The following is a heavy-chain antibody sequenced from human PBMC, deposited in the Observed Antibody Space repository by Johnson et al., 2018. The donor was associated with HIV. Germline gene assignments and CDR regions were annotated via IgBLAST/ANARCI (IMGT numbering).Heavy chain of an antibody. D-gene: IGHD3-3*01. V-gene: IGHV3-30*04. J-gene: IGHJ3*02. CDR1: GFTFSSYA. CDR3: ATEARGVHGTLRFLEWSDAFDI. Sequence: QVRLVESGGGVVQPGRSLRLSCAASGFTFSSYAMHWVRQAPGKGLEWVAVISYDGSNKYYADSVKGRFTISRDNSKNTLYLQMNSLRTEDTAVYYCATEARGVHGTLRFLEWSDAFDIWGQGTMVTVSS. CDR2: ISYDGSNK.